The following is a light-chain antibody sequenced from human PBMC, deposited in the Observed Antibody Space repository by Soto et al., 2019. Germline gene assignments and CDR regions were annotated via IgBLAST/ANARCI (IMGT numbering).Light chain of an antibody. CDR2: GAS. V-gene: IGKV3D-15*01. CDR3: QHLNTNPIT. CDR1: QSISSN. J-gene: IGKJ5*01. Sequence: DIVMTQSPATLSVSPGERATLSCRASQSISSNLAWYQQKPGQAPRLLIYGASSRATGIPDRFSGSGSGTDFTLTISSLQPEDFATYYCQHLNTNPITFGPGTRVEIK.